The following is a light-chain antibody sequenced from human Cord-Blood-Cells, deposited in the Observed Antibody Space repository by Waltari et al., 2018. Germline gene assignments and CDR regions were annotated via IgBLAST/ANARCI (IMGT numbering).Light chain of an antibody. CDR1: QSISSW. V-gene: IGKV1-5*01. J-gene: IGKJ1*01. Sequence: DIQMTQSPSTLSASVGDRVTITCRASQSISSWLAWDQQKPGKAPKLLIYEASSLESGVPSRFSGSGSGTECTLTISSLQPDDVATYYCQQYNSYSPEWTFGQGTKVEIK. CDR2: EAS. CDR3: QQYNSYSPEWT.